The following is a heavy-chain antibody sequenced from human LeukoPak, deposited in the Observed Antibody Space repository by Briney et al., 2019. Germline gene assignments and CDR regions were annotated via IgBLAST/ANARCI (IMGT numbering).Heavy chain of an antibody. CDR3: ARKAGYYYGSGDY. D-gene: IGHD3-10*01. V-gene: IGHV3-30*02. CDR1: GFTFSSYG. CDR2: IRYDGSNK. J-gene: IGHJ4*02. Sequence: GGSLRLSCAASGFTFSSYGMHWVRQAPGKGLEGVAFIRYDGSNKYYADSVKGRFTIARDNSKNTLYLQMNNLSAEDTAVYYCARKAGYYYGSGDYWGQGTPVTVSS.